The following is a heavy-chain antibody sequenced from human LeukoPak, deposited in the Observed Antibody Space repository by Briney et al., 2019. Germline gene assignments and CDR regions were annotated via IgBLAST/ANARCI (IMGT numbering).Heavy chain of an antibody. J-gene: IGHJ4*02. D-gene: IGHD1-1*01. CDR1: GGSVSSYY. Sequence: PSETLSLTCAVYGGSVSSYYWSWIRQPPGKGLEWIGYIFYSGSTNYNPSLKSRVTISVDTSKNQVSLKLSSVTAADTAVYYCARRGYTDYWGQGILVTVSS. CDR3: ARRGYTDY. V-gene: IGHV4-59*02. CDR2: IFYSGST.